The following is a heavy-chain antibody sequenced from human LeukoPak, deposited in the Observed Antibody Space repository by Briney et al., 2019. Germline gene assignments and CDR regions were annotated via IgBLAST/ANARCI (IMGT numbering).Heavy chain of an antibody. CDR1: GFSFSSYW. D-gene: IGHD1-7*01. V-gene: IGHV3-74*03. CDR2: ISPDGSSA. Sequence: PGGSLRLSCAASGFSFSSYWMHWVRQAPGKGLVWVARISPDGSSALSADSVRGRFTISRDNADNTLYLQLNSLRAEDTAVYYCARVNFGANDYWGQGTLVTVSS. J-gene: IGHJ4*02. CDR3: ARVNFGANDY.